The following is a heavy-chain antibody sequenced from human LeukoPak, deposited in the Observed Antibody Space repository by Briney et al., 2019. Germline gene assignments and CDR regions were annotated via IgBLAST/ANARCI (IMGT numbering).Heavy chain of an antibody. CDR1: GFTFSDSA. Sequence: GGSLRLSCAASGFTFSDSAMHWVRQAPGKGLEWVGRIRSKAYNYATAYAASVKGRFTISRDDSKNTAHLQMNSLKTEDTAVYYCLGAEYFFDYWGQGILVTVSP. CDR3: LGAEYFFDY. CDR2: IRSKAYNYAT. V-gene: IGHV3-73*01. D-gene: IGHD3-16*01. J-gene: IGHJ4*02.